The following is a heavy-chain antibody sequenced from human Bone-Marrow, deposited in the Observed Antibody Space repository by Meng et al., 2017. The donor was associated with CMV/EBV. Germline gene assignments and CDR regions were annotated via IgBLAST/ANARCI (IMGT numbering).Heavy chain of an antibody. D-gene: IGHD3-22*01. Sequence: ASVKVSCKASGYTFTGYYMHWVRQAPGQGLEWMGWINPNSGGTNYAQKFQGRVTMTRDTSISTAYMELSSLRSEDTAVYYCARDMGYYYDSSGSDLDYYYGMDVWGQGTTVTVSS. J-gene: IGHJ6*02. V-gene: IGHV1-2*02. CDR3: ARDMGYYYDSSGSDLDYYYGMDV. CDR2: INPNSGGT. CDR1: GYTFTGYY.